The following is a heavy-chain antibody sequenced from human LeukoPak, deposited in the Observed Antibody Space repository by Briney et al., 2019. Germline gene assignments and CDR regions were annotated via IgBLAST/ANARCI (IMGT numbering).Heavy chain of an antibody. CDR3: ARAHCSSTSCYWLYWFDP. CDR2: INPNSGGT. CDR1: GYTFTGYY. J-gene: IGHJ5*02. D-gene: IGHD2-2*01. V-gene: IGHV1-2*02. Sequence: ASVKVSCKASGYTFTGYYMHWVRQAPGQGLEWMGWINPNSGGTNYAQKFQGRVTMTRDTSISTAYMELSRLISDDTAVYYCARAHCSSTSCYWLYWFDPWGQGTLVTVSS.